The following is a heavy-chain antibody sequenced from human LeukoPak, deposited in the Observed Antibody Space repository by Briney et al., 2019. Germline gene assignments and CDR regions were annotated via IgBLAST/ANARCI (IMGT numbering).Heavy chain of an antibody. V-gene: IGHV3-21*01. Sequence: GGSLRLSCAASGFTFSSYSMNWVRQAPGKGLEWVSSISSSSSYIYYADSVKGRFTISRDNAKNSLYLQMNSLRVEDTAVYYCARGYSSSWTRTTHFDYWCQGTLVTVSS. CDR3: ARGYSSSWTRTTHFDY. CDR2: ISSSSSYI. J-gene: IGHJ4*02. CDR1: GFTFSSYS. D-gene: IGHD6-13*01.